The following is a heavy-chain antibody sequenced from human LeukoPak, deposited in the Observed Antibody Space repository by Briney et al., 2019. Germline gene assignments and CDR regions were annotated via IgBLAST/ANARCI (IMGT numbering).Heavy chain of an antibody. CDR3: ARDHCTSSGCYEYYYYGVDV. CDR2: INPNSGGT. J-gene: IGHJ6*02. Sequence: ASVKVSCKASGYTFTAYYMHWVRQAPGQGLEWMGWINPNSGGTNSAQKFQGRVTMTRDTSVSTAYMELSRLRSDDTAVYYCARDHCTSSGCYEYYYYGVDVWGQGTTVTVSS. CDR1: GYTFTAYY. V-gene: IGHV1-2*02. D-gene: IGHD2-2*01.